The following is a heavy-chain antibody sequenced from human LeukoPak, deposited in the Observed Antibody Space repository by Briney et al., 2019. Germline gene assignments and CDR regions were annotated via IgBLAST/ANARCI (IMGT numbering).Heavy chain of an antibody. CDR2: ISSSSSTI. CDR3: GRDVNVHCLQ. CDR1: GFTFSSYS. D-gene: IGHD5/OR15-5a*01. V-gene: IGHV3-48*02. J-gene: IGHJ4*02. Sequence: GGSLRLSCTASGFTFSSYSMMWVRQAPGKGLEWVSYISSSSSTIYYADSVKGRFTISRDHAKNSLYLQMNSLRDEDTAVYYCGRDVNVHCLQWRQGTLVTVSS.